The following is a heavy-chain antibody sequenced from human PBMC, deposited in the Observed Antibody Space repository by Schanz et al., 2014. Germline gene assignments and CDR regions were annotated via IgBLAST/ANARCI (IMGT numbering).Heavy chain of an antibody. J-gene: IGHJ3*02. Sequence: EVQLVESGGGLIQPGGSLRLSCAASGFTVSSNYMSWVRQAPGKGLEWVAVIYSGGSAFYTDSVKGRVTISRDNSKNTLYLQMNSLIAEDTAVYYCAKCIGWYGRCAFDIWGQGTMVTVSS. CDR2: IYSGGSA. D-gene: IGHD6-19*01. V-gene: IGHV3-53*01. CDR3: AKCIGWYGRCAFDI. CDR1: GFTVSSNY.